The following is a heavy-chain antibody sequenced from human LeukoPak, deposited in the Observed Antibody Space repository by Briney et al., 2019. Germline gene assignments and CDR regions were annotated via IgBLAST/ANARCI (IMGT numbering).Heavy chain of an antibody. CDR3: AKDVSSYDFWSGYSGGGFDP. V-gene: IGHV3-23*01. J-gene: IGHJ5*02. D-gene: IGHD3-3*01. CDR2: ISGSGGST. Sequence: GGSLRLSCAASGFTFSSYAMSWVRQAPGKGLEWVSAISGSGGSTYYAGSVKGRFTISRDNSKNTLYLQMNSLRAEDTAVYYCAKDVSSYDFWSGYSGGGFDPWGQGTLVTVSS. CDR1: GFTFSSYA.